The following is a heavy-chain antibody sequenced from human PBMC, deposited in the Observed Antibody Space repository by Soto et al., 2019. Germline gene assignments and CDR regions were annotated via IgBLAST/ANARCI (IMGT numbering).Heavy chain of an antibody. D-gene: IGHD2-8*01. CDR2: INPKSGGT. CDR1: GYSFTDYP. CDR3: ARGDSTDCSNGVCSFFYNHDMDV. V-gene: IGHV1-2*04. Sequence: ASVKGACKAAGYSFTDYPIHWVRQAPGQGLEWLGRINPKSGGTSTAQKFQGWVTMTTDTSISTASMELTRLTSDDTAIYYCARGDSTDCSNGVCSFFYNHDMDVWG. J-gene: IGHJ6*02.